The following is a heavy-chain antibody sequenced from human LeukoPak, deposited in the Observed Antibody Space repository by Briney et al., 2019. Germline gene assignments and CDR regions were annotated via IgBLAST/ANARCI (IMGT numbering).Heavy chain of an antibody. CDR3: AKAGGEESRTALLDY. V-gene: IGHV3-33*06. J-gene: IGHJ4*02. CDR2: IWYDGSNK. Sequence: PGGSLRLSCAASGFTFSSYGMHWVRQAPGKGLEWVAVIWYDGSNKYYADSVKGRFTISRDNSKNTLYLQMNSLRAEDTAVYYCAKAGGEESRTALLDYWGQGTLVTVSS. D-gene: IGHD1-1*01. CDR1: GFTFSSYG.